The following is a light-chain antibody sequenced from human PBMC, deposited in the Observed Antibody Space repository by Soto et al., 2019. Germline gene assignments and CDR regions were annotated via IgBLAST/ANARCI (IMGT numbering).Light chain of an antibody. J-gene: IGLJ1*01. CDR2: EVV. CDR3: QSYAGRKEYV. CDR1: KNDISVYDF. V-gene: IGLV2-8*01. Sequence: LTQPPSASGSPGQSVTISCTGTKNDISVYDFVSWYQHHPGKAPRLIIYEVVQRPSGVPDRFSGSKSGNTASRTVSGLQVAEEADYFCQSYAGRKEYVYRSG.